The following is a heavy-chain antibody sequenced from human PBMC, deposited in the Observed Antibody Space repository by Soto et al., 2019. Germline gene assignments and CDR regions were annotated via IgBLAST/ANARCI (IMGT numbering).Heavy chain of an antibody. D-gene: IGHD1-20*01. CDR2: ISGTGGST. CDR1: GFTFSFYV. Sequence: PGGSLRLSCAASGFTFSFYVMTWVRQAPGKGLEWVSGISGTGGSTSYADSVKGRFTISRDNSKNTLYLQMNSLRAEDTAVYYCAKGSYNWNPVGDFDYWGQGTQVTVSS. CDR3: AKGSYNWNPVGDFDY. J-gene: IGHJ4*02. V-gene: IGHV3-23*01.